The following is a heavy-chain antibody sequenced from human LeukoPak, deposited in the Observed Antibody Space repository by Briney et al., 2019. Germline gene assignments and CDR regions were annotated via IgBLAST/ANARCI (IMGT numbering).Heavy chain of an antibody. CDR2: ISRTSSYI. CDR1: GLTFSTYN. J-gene: IGHJ6*02. Sequence: GGSLRLSCAASGLTFSTYNMNWVRQAPGKGLEWVSSISRTSSYIYYADSVKGRFTISRDNAKNSLYLQMNSLRAEDTAVYYCARGTWYRGTYYYYGMDVWGQGTTVTVSS. CDR3: ARGTWYRGTYYYYGMDV. D-gene: IGHD3-10*01. V-gene: IGHV3-21*04.